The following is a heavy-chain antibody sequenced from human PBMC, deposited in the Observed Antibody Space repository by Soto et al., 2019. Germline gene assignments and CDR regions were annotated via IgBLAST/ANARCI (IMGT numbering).Heavy chain of an antibody. CDR1: GYSFTSYW. J-gene: IGHJ3*02. CDR2: IYPGDSDT. CDR3: AGHFSIAYDGSGYWGDAFDI. Sequence: GESLKISCKGSGYSFTSYWIGWVRQMPGKGLEWMGIIYPGDSDTRYSPSFQGQVTISAAKSISTAYLQWSSLKASDSAMYDCAGHFSIAYDGSGYWGDAFDIWGQGTMVTVSS. V-gene: IGHV5-51*01. D-gene: IGHD3-22*01.